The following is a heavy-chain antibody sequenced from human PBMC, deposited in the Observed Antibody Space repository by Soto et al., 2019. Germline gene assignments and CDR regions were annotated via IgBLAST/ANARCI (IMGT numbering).Heavy chain of an antibody. Sequence: ASVKVSCKASGYTFTGYYMHWVRQAPGQGLEWMGWINAGNGNTKYSQKFQGRVTITRDTSASTAYMELSSLRSEDTAVYYCARGSGYYYYFDYWGQGTLVTVSS. CDR1: GYTFTGYY. V-gene: IGHV1-3*01. CDR3: ARGSGYYYYFDY. J-gene: IGHJ4*02. D-gene: IGHD3-22*01. CDR2: INAGNGNT.